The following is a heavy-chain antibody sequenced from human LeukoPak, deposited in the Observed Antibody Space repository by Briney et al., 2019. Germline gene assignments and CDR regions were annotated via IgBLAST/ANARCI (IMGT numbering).Heavy chain of an antibody. CDR1: GFTFSSYA. J-gene: IGHJ4*02. V-gene: IGHV3-23*01. D-gene: IGHD6-13*01. CDR2: ISGSGGST. CDR3: AKGRSIAAAGHDGNFDY. Sequence: GGSLRLSCAASGFTFSSYAMRWVRQAPGKGLEWVSAISGSGGSTYYADSVKGRFTISRDNSKNTLYLQMNSLRAEDTAVYYCAKGRSIAAAGHDGNFDYWGQGTLVTVSS.